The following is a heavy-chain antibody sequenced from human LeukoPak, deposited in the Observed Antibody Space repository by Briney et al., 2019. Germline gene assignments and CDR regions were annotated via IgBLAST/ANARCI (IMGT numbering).Heavy chain of an antibody. CDR2: IYSDGGT. CDR3: ARWAWDS. V-gene: IGHV3-53*01. J-gene: IGHJ4*02. Sequence: GRSLRLSCAASGFSFSTYSMHWVRQAPGKGLEWVSVIYSDGGTKYADSVKGRFTISRDNSKNTVYLQMNSLRVEDTAVYYCARWAWDSWGQGTLVTVSS. CDR1: GFSFSTYS.